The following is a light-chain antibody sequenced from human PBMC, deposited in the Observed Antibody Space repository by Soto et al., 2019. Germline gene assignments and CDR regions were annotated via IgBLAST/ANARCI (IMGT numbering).Light chain of an antibody. V-gene: IGKV2-28*01. CDR1: QSPLHSNGYNY. J-gene: IGKJ1*01. Sequence: DFVMTQSPLSLPVTPGEPASISCRSSQSPLHSNGYNYLAWYLQKPGQSPRILIYLGSNRDTRGPDRFSGSGSGTDFTLKVSRVEAEDVGDYYCMQALQSPGTFGKGTKVEIK. CDR2: LGS. CDR3: MQALQSPGT.